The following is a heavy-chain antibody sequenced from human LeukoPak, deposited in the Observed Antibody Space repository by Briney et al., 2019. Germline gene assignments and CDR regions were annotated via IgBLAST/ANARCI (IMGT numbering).Heavy chain of an antibody. V-gene: IGHV4-59*01. Sequence: SSETLPLTCTVSGGSISSYYWSWIRQPPGKGLEWIGYIYYSGSTNYNPSLKSRVTISVDTSKNQFSLKLSSVTAADTAVYYCARVWLGLGTQYYYYYGMDVWGQGTTVTVSS. CDR2: IYYSGST. D-gene: IGHD3-10*01. CDR1: GGSISSYY. J-gene: IGHJ6*02. CDR3: ARVWLGLGTQYYYYYGMDV.